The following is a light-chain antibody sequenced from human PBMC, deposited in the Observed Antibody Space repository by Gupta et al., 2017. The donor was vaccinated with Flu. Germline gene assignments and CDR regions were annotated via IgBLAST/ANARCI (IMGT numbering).Light chain of an antibody. CDR1: QGISSS. Sequence: DIQLTQSPSFLSASVGDRVTITCRASQGISSSLAWYQQKPRKAPNLLINAASTLQTGVPSRFSGSGSGTEFTLTISSLQPEDFATYYCQHLPSHPLTFGGGTKVDVK. V-gene: IGKV1-9*01. CDR2: AAS. J-gene: IGKJ4*01. CDR3: QHLPSHPLT.